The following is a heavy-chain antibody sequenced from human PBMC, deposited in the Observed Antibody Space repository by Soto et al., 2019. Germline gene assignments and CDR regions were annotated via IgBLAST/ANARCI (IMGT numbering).Heavy chain of an antibody. V-gene: IGHV1-8*02. CDR1: GYTFTDYD. CDR2: MTPKSGYT. CDR3: TRNLYNTGDFDH. Sequence: QVQLMQSGAEVRKPGASVKVSCKASGYTFTDYDINWVRQATGQGLEWLGWMTPKSGYTGYAQKFQGRVTLTRDTSRGTAYMELSSLTSEDTAVYYCTRNLYNTGDFDHWGQGTLATVSS. D-gene: IGHD1-20*01. J-gene: IGHJ4*02.